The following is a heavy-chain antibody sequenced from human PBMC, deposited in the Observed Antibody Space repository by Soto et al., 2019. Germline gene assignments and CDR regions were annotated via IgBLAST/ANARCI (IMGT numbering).Heavy chain of an antibody. J-gene: IGHJ6*02. CDR1: VGAINTTDYY. D-gene: IGHD6-13*01. V-gene: IGHV4-39*01. CDR3: ARHGAYSTSVYYSYGLDV. CDR2: SNYCGPT. Sequence: SETLSLTCTVPVGAINTTDYYWGWILQPPGKGLEWFGSSNYCGPTSYLQSLQSRVTISVATAKNLCTFSLRSVTAADTAVYYCARHGAYSTSVYYSYGLDVWGQGSTVTVS.